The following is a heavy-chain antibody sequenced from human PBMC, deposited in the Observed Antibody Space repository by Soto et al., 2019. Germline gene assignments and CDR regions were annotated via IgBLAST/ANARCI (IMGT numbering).Heavy chain of an antibody. J-gene: IGHJ4*02. CDR2: VFYSGST. V-gene: IGHV4-61*01. D-gene: IGHD6-19*01. CDR3: ARVPLPSVAVADVYYSDY. Sequence: PSETLSLTCTVSGGSVRSGRYYWSWIRQPPGKGLEWIGYVFYSGSTRYNPSLNSRVTISVDTSKNQFSLKLTSVTAADTAMYYCARVPLPSVAVADVYYSDYWGQGTLVTVSS. CDR1: GGSVRSGRYY.